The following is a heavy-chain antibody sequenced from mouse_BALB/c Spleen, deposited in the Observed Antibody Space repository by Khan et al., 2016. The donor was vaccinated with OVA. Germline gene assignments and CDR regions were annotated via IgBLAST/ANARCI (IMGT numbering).Heavy chain of an antibody. V-gene: IGHV5-6*01. CDR1: GFTFSAYG. Sequence: EVELVESGGDLVKPGGSLRLSCAASGFTFSAYGMAGVRQAPDKRLEWVATINSDGGYTYYPDTVKGRFTISRNNAENTLSLQMSSLKSEDTAIYYCASHLTGSFAYWGQGTLGTVSA. J-gene: IGHJ3*01. CDR2: INSDGGYT. CDR3: ASHLTGSFAY. D-gene: IGHD4-1*01.